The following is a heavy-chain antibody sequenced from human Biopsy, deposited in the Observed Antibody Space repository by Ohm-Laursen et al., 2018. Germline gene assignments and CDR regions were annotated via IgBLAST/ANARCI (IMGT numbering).Heavy chain of an antibody. CDR2: IYDRASTA. CDR3: ARGMRSSGWPYFDS. V-gene: IGHV4-61*01. Sequence: SETLSLTCTVSGDSVSSGSFYWIWIRQPPGQGLEYIGYIYDRASTANYNPTLESRVTMSVDMQKNQISLKLTSATAAATAIYFCARGMRSSGWPYFDSWGQGTLVTVSS. D-gene: IGHD6-19*01. CDR1: GDSVSSGSFY. J-gene: IGHJ4*02.